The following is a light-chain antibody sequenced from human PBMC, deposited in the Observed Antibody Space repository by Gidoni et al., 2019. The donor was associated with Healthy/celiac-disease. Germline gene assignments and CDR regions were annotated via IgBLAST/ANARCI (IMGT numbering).Light chain of an antibody. Sequence: DIQMTQSPSSLSASVGDRVTITCRASQSISSYLNWYQQKPGKARKLLIYAASSLQSGVPSRFSGSGSGTDFTLTISSLQPEDFATYYGQQSYSTPYTFXQXTKLEIK. CDR3: QQSYSTPYT. V-gene: IGKV1-39*01. CDR1: QSISSY. J-gene: IGKJ2*01. CDR2: AAS.